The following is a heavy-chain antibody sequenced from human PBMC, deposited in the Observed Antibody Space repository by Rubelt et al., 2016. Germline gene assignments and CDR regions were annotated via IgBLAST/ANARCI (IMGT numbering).Heavy chain of an antibody. D-gene: IGHD2-15*01. CDR1: GYTFTSYG. V-gene: IGHV1-18*01. CDR3: ARRRGCSGGSCSLWDWFDP. CDR2: ISANSGNT. J-gene: IGHJ5*02. Sequence: KPGASVKVSRKASGYTFTSYGISWVRQAPGQGLEWMGWISANSGNTNYAQKIQGRVTMTTDTSTSTVYMELRSLRSDDTAVYYCARRRGCSGGSCSLWDWFDPWGQGSLVTVSS.